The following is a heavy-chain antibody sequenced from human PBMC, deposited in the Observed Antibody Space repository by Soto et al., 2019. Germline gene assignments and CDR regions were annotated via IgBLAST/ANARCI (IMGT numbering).Heavy chain of an antibody. CDR3: ARTYYDFWSGYSPYYYYGMDV. CDR1: VFTFSSYA. J-gene: IGHJ6*02. D-gene: IGHD3-3*01. CDR2: ISYDGSNK. V-gene: IGHV3-30-3*01. Sequence: GSLRRSGAASVFTFSSYAMHWVRQAPGKGLAWVAVISYDGSNKYYADSVKGRLTISRDNSKNTLYPQMNSLRAEDTAVYYCARTYYDFWSGYSPYYYYGMDVWGQGTTVTVSS.